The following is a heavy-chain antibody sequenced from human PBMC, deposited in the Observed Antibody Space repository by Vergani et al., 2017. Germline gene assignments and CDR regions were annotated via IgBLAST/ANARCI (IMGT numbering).Heavy chain of an antibody. D-gene: IGHD3-22*01. CDR3: ARDLDSNGYYYNFDY. V-gene: IGHV1-2*04. CDR2: INPNSGGT. J-gene: IGHJ4*02. Sequence: QVQLVQSGAEVKKPGASVKVSCKASGYTFTGYYMHWVRQAPGQGLEWMGWINPNSGGTNYAQKFQGWVTMTRDTSISTAYMELRRLRSDDTAVYYCARDLDSNGYYYNFDYWGQGTLVTVSS. CDR1: GYTFTGYY.